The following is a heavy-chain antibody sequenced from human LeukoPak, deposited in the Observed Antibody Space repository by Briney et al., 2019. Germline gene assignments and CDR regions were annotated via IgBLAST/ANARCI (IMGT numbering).Heavy chain of an antibody. CDR2: IKQDGSEK. J-gene: IGHJ4*02. Sequence: GGSLRLSCAASGFTFSSYWMSWVRQAPGKGLEWVANIKQDGSEKYYVDSVKGRFTISRDNAKNSLYLQMNSLRAEDTAVYYCARDSWFGELSPIDYWGQGTLVTVS. CDR3: ARDSWFGELSPIDY. CDR1: GFTFSSYW. V-gene: IGHV3-7*04. D-gene: IGHD3-10*01.